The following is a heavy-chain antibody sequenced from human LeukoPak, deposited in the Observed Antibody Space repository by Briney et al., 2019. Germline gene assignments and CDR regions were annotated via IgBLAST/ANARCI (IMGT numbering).Heavy chain of an antibody. J-gene: IGHJ4*02. D-gene: IGHD3-10*01. Sequence: SETLSLTCTVSGGSISSYYWSWIRQPPGKGLEWIGYIYYSGSTYYNPSLKSRVTISVDTSKNQFSLKLSSVTAADTAVYYCARQLPPELLWFGPPDYWGQGTLVTVSS. CDR1: GGSISSYY. CDR2: IYYSGST. V-gene: IGHV4-59*08. CDR3: ARQLPPELLWFGPPDY.